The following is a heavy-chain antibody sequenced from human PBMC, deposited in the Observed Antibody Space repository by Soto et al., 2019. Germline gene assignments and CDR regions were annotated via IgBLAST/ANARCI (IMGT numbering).Heavy chain of an antibody. D-gene: IGHD6-19*01. CDR1: GFTFSDYD. J-gene: IGHJ6*02. Sequence: PGGSLRLSCAASGFTFSDYDMSWIRQAPGKGLEWVSYTSSSGSTTYYTDSVKGRFTMSRDNAKNSMYLHMDSLRVEDTAVYYCARDPQCIAVAHSYYYGMDVCGQGTTVTVSS. V-gene: IGHV3-11*01. CDR2: TSSSGSTT. CDR3: ARDPQCIAVAHSYYYGMDV.